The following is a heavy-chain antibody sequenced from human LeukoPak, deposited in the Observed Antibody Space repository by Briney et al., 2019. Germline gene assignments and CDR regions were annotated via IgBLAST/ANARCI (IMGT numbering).Heavy chain of an antibody. D-gene: IGHD3-10*01. CDR1: GFTFSSYS. Sequence: PGGSLRLSCAASGFTFSSYSMSWVRQAPGKGLEWVSAISSSGSYIYYADSLKGRFTISRDNAENALYLQMNSLRAEDTAVYYCARSMVRETFDYWGQGTLVTVSS. CDR2: ISSSGSYI. J-gene: IGHJ4*02. CDR3: ARSMVRETFDY. V-gene: IGHV3-21*01.